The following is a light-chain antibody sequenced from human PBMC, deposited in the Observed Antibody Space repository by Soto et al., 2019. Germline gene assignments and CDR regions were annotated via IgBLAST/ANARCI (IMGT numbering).Light chain of an antibody. CDR1: QSVSSSH. CDR2: GAS. J-gene: IGKJ4*01. CDR3: QQYGTSPRLT. Sequence: EIVLTQSPGTLSLSPGERATLSCRASQSVSSSHLAWYQQKPGQAPRLLIYGASSRATGIPDRFSGSGSGTDFTLIISRLEPEDFALYYCQQYGTSPRLTFGGGTKVEVK. V-gene: IGKV3-20*01.